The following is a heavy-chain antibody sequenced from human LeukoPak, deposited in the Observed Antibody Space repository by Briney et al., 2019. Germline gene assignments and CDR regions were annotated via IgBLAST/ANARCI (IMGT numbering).Heavy chain of an antibody. CDR1: GGSFSGYY. J-gene: IGHJ5*02. Sequence: PSETLSLTCAVYGGSFSGYYWSWIRQPPGKGLEWIGEINHSGSTNYNPSLKSRVTISVDTSKNQFSLKLSSVTAADTAVYYCARALQVGRWFGGNWFDPWGQRTLVTLSS. V-gene: IGHV4-34*01. D-gene: IGHD3-10*01. CDR2: INHSGST. CDR3: ARALQVGRWFGGNWFDP.